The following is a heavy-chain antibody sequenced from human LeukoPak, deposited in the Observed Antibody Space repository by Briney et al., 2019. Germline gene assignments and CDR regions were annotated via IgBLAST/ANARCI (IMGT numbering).Heavy chain of an antibody. D-gene: IGHD3-10*01. CDR1: GGTFSSYA. V-gene: IGHV1-69*06. CDR3: ARDRDMVRGVIHYYYYYGMDV. Sequence: ASVTVSCKASGGTFSSYAISWVRQAPGQGLEWMGGIIPIFGTANYAQKFQGRVTITADKSTSTAYTELSSLRSEDTAVYYCARDRDMVRGVIHYYYYYGMDVWGKGTTVTVSS. CDR2: IIPIFGTA. J-gene: IGHJ6*04.